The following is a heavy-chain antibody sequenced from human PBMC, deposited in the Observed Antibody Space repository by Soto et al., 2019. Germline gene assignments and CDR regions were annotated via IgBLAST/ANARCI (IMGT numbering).Heavy chain of an antibody. D-gene: IGHD6-13*01. Sequence: QLQLQESGPGLVKPSETLSLTCTVSGGSISSSSYYWGWIRQPPGKGLEWIGSIYYSGSTYYNPSLKRRVTISVDTSKSQFSLQLSSVTAADTAVDYCANRHPEYRSSWTDYWYFDLWGRGTLVTVSS. CDR3: ANRHPEYRSSWTDYWYFDL. J-gene: IGHJ2*01. CDR1: GGSISSSSYY. V-gene: IGHV4-39*01. CDR2: IYYSGST.